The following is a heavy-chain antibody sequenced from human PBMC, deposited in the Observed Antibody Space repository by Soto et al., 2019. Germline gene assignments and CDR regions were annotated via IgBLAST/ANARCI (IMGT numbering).Heavy chain of an antibody. CDR1: GFTFSSYG. Sequence: QVQLVESGGGVVQPGRSLRLSCAASGFTFSSYGMHWVRQAPGKGLEWVAVISYDGSNKYYADSVKGRFTISRDNSKNTLYLQMNSLRAEDTAVYYCAKDASWNSPRSGPPSESWGQGTLVTVSS. CDR3: AKDASWNSPRSGPPSES. CDR2: ISYDGSNK. V-gene: IGHV3-30*18. J-gene: IGHJ4*02. D-gene: IGHD1-7*01.